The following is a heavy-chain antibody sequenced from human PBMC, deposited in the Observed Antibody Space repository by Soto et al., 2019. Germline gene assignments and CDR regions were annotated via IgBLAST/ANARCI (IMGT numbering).Heavy chain of an antibody. J-gene: IGHJ4*02. Sequence: QVQLVQSGDELKKPGASVKVSCKASDYTFNSYGISWVRKAPGQGLEWMGWLSGDNGDIKYAQKFQGRVTMTTDISTSPVYMELRSLSSDDTAVYFCAGSRGFGFDFWGQGTLVPFSS. CDR2: LSGDNGDI. V-gene: IGHV1-18*01. CDR1: DYTFNSYG. D-gene: IGHD2-15*01. CDR3: AGSRGFGFDF.